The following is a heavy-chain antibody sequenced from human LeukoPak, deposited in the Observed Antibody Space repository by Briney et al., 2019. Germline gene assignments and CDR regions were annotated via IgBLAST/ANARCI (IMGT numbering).Heavy chain of an antibody. Sequence: ASVKVSCKASGYTFTSYDINWVRQATGQGLEWMGWMNPNSGNTGYAQKFQGRVTMTRNTSISTAYMELSSLRSDDTAVHYCARVGRTYYYDSGSSNNWFDPWGQGTLVTVSS. CDR2: MNPNSGNT. D-gene: IGHD3-10*01. V-gene: IGHV1-8*01. J-gene: IGHJ5*02. CDR1: GYTFTSYD. CDR3: ARVGRTYYYDSGSSNNWFDP.